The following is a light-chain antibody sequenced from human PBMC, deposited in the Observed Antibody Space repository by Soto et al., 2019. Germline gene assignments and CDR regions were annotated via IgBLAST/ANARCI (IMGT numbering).Light chain of an antibody. CDR3: SSYPSSSTNV. CDR1: SSDVGGYNY. Sequence: QSALTQPASVSGSPGQSITISCTGTSSDVGGYNYVSWYQQHPGKAPKLMIYDVSNRPSGVSNRCSGSKSGNTASLTISGLQAEDEADYYCSSYPSSSTNVFGTGTKVTVL. CDR2: DVS. J-gene: IGLJ1*01. V-gene: IGLV2-14*01.